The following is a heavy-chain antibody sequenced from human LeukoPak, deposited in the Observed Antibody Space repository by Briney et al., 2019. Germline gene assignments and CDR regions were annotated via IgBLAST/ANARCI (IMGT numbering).Heavy chain of an antibody. Sequence: PGGSLRLSCAASGFTVSSNYMSWVRQAPGKGLEWVSVIYSGGSTYYADAVKGRFTISRDNSKNTLYLQMNSLRAEDTAVYYCARDIPPQLGYGMDVWGQGTTVTVSS. CDR2: IYSGGST. D-gene: IGHD6-6*01. CDR1: GFTVSSNY. J-gene: IGHJ6*02. V-gene: IGHV3-66*01. CDR3: ARDIPPQLGYGMDV.